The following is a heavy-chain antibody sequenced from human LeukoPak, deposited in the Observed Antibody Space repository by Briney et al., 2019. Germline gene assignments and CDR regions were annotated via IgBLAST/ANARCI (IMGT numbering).Heavy chain of an antibody. CDR1: GGSFSGYY. V-gene: IGHV4-34*01. CDR2: INHSGST. D-gene: IGHD1-26*01. CDR3: ARGPKMLGYNWFDP. Sequence: PSETLSLTCAVYGGSFSGYYWNWIRQPPGKGLEWIGEINHSGSTNYIPSLKSRVTISVDTSKNQFSLKLSSVTAADTAVYYCARGPKMLGYNWFDPWGQGTLVTVSS. J-gene: IGHJ5*02.